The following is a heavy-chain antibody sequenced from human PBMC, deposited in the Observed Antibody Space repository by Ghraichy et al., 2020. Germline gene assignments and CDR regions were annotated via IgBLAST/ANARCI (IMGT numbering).Heavy chain of an antibody. CDR1: GFTFNDYW. V-gene: IGHV3-7*01. J-gene: IGHJ4*02. D-gene: IGHD1-7*01. CDR2: IKQDGSEK. Sequence: GGSLRLSCAASGFTFNDYWMTWVRQAPGKGLEWVAYIKQDGSEKKYVDSVKGRFTISRDNAKNSLYLQMNSLRTEDTAVYYCVKGSGDWTYVGYFDYWGRGTLVTVSS. CDR3: VKGSGDWTYVGYFDY.